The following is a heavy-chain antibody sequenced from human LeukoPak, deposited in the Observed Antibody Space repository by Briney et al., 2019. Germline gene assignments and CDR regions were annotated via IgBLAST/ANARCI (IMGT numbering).Heavy chain of an antibody. J-gene: IGHJ4*02. CDR3: AREYYSDSSGSDY. V-gene: IGHV3-33*01. D-gene: IGHD3-22*01. CDR1: GFFCSSYG. Sequence: QPGRSLRLCCAAAGFFCSSYGMHLVRQAPGKGLEWVAVIWYDGSNKYYADSVKGRFTISRDNSKNTLYLQMNSLRAEDTAVYYCAREYYSDSSGSDYWGQGTLVTVSS. CDR2: IWYDGSNK.